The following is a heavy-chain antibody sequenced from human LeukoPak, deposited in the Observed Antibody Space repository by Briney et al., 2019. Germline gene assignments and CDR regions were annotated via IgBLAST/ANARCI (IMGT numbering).Heavy chain of an antibody. Sequence: GGSLRLSCAASGFTLSSYSMNWVRQAPGKGLEWVSGISGSGGSTYYADSVKGRFTISRDNSKNTLYLQMNSLRAEDTAVYYCAKDRYSNYGHWFDPWGHGTLVTVFS. CDR1: GFTLSSYS. CDR2: ISGSGGST. J-gene: IGHJ5*02. V-gene: IGHV3-23*01. D-gene: IGHD4-11*01. CDR3: AKDRYSNYGHWFDP.